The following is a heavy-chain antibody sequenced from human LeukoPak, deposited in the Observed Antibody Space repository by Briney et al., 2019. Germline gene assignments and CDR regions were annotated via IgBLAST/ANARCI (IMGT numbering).Heavy chain of an antibody. CDR1: GFTFSSYA. V-gene: IGHV3-23*01. CDR3: AKDSGFGELGPYPSDY. J-gene: IGHJ4*02. Sequence: GGSLRLSCAASGFTFSSYAMSWVRQAPGKGLEWVSAISGSGGSTYYADSVKGRFTISRDNSKNTLYLQMNSLRAEDTAVYYCAKDSGFGELGPYPSDYWGQGTLVTVSS. CDR2: ISGSGGST. D-gene: IGHD3-10*01.